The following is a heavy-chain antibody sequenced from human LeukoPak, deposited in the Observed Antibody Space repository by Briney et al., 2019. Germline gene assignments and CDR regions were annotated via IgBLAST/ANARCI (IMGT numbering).Heavy chain of an antibody. J-gene: IGHJ4*02. CDR3: APGPATPKPGVADYYDSSGYLYFDY. D-gene: IGHD3-22*01. Sequence: ASVKVSCKASGFTFTGYYIHWVRQAPGQGLEWMGWINPNSGGTNYAQKFQGRVTMTRDTSISTAYMELSRLTSDDTAVYYCAPGPATPKPGVADYYDSSGYLYFDYWGQGTLVTVSS. V-gene: IGHV1-2*02. CDR2: INPNSGGT. CDR1: GFTFTGYY.